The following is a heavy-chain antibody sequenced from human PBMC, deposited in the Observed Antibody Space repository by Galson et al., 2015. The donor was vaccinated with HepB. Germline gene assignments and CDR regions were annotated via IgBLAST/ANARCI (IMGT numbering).Heavy chain of an antibody. CDR3: ARDAAVDAFEI. V-gene: IGHV3-7*03. D-gene: IGHD2-15*01. CDR1: EFTFGSYW. J-gene: IGHJ3*02. Sequence: SLRLSCAASEFTFGSYWMSWVRQAPGKGLEWVANIKRDGSEKYYVDSVKGRFTISRDNAKNSLYLQMNSLRAEDTAVYYCARDAAVDAFEIWGQGTMVTVSS. CDR2: IKRDGSEK.